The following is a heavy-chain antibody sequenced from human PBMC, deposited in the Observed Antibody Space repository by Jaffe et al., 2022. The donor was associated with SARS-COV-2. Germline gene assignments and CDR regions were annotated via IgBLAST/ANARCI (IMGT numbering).Heavy chain of an antibody. J-gene: IGHJ6*02. CDR1: GGTFSSYT. Sequence: QVQLVQSGAEVKKPGSSVKVSCKASGGTFSSYTISWVRQAPGQGLEWMGRIIPILGIANYAQKFQGRVTITADKSTSTAYMELSSLRSEDTAVYYCARGVRPRGVVAATPYYYYGMDVWGQGTTVTVSS. V-gene: IGHV1-69*02. CDR2: IIPILGIA. CDR3: ARGVRPRGVVAATPYYYYGMDV. D-gene: IGHD2-15*01.